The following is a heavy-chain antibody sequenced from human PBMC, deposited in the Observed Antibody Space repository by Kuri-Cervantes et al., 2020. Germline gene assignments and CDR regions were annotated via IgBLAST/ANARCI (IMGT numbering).Heavy chain of an antibody. CDR2: ISRSSNYI. V-gene: IGHV3-21*01. D-gene: IGHD1-26*01. CDR3: ARDQGVAGATLLDY. CDR1: GFTLSSYS. Sequence: GESLKVSCAASGFTLSSYSMNWVRQAPGKGLEWVSSISRSSNYIYYADSVKGRFTISRDNAKNSLYLQMNSLRAEDTAVYYCARDQGVAGATLLDYWGQGALVTVSS. J-gene: IGHJ4*02.